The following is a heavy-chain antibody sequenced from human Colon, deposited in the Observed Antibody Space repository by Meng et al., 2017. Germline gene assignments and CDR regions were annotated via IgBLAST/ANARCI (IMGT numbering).Heavy chain of an antibody. D-gene: IGHD3-10*01. CDR3: ARDPSNRGAFFDP. CDR1: GGSISGDGLY. Sequence: QAALEEEGSRLVRLYQLLSLTGLVSGGSISGDGLYWGWIRPHPGKGLEWIGYVHDSVDTYYKLSLKSRITISIDTSENQFSLKLKSVTAADTAVYYCARDPSNRGAFFDPWGQGTLVTVSS. V-gene: IGHV4-31*02. CDR2: VHDSVDT. J-gene: IGHJ5*02.